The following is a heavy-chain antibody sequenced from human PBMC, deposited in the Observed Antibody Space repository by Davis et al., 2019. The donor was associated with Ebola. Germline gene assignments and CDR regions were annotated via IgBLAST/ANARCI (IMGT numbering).Heavy chain of an antibody. CDR1: GYSFTSYW. D-gene: IGHD5-24*01. CDR3: ARTVEMATIDAFDI. J-gene: IGHJ3*02. CDR2: IYPGDSDT. V-gene: IGHV5-51*01. Sequence: KVSCKGSGYSFTSYWIGWVRQMPGKGLEWMGIIYPGDSDTRYSPSFQGQVTISADKSISTAYLQWSSLKASDTAMYYCARTVEMATIDAFDIWGQGTMVTVSS.